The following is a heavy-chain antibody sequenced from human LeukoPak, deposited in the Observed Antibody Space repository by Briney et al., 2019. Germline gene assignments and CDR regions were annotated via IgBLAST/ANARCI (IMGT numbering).Heavy chain of an antibody. CDR3: ARGYDYGDYVGDFDY. J-gene: IGHJ4*02. V-gene: IGHV1-18*04. CDR1: GYTFTGYY. CDR2: ISAYNSNT. D-gene: IGHD4-17*01. Sequence: ASVKVSCKASGYTFTGYYMHWVRQAPGQGLEWMGWISAYNSNTKYAQNVQGRVTTTTDRSTSTAYMELRSLRSDDTAVYYCARGYDYGDYVGDFDYWGQGTLVTVSS.